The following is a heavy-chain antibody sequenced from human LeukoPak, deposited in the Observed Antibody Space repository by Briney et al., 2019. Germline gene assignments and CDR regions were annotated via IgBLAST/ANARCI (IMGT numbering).Heavy chain of an antibody. Sequence: ASVKVSCKASGGTFSSYAISWVRQAPGQGLEWMGGIIPIFGIANYAQKFQGRVTITADKSTSTAYMELSSLRSEDTAVYYCATPSGGSRRYFDYWGQGTLVTVSS. J-gene: IGHJ4*02. V-gene: IGHV1-69*17. CDR3: ATPSGGSRRYFDY. CDR1: GGTFSSYA. CDR2: IIPIFGIA. D-gene: IGHD3-16*01.